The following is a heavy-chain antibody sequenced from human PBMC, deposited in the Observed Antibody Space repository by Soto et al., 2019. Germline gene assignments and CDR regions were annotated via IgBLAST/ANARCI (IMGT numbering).Heavy chain of an antibody. CDR3: ARKWGTYSSASLDY. Sequence: QLVESGGGVVQPGGSLRLSCAASGFSFTHYTINWVRLAPGKGLEWVAVMSYDGTNEYYADSVKGRFTISRDNSKSTVYLQMNSLTPEDTALYYCARKWGTYSSASLDYWGLGTLVTVSS. CDR2: MSYDGTNE. J-gene: IGHJ4*02. CDR1: GFSFTHYT. D-gene: IGHD6-19*01. V-gene: IGHV3-30*04.